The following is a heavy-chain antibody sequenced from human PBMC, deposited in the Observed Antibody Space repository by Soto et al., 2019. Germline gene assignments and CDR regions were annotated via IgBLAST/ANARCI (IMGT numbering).Heavy chain of an antibody. D-gene: IGHD7-27*01. V-gene: IGHV1-18*01. CDR2: VSAKTGDT. CDR1: GYTFTSNG. CDR3: VKDRDTNCCPSRDV. J-gene: IGHJ6*02. Sequence: QVHLVQSGAEVKRPGASVKVSCKASGYTFTSNGISWVRQASGQGLEWMGWVSAKTGDTNYAQKFQGRVIMTTDTATTTAYMKLRSLRSDDTAVYYCVKDRDTNCCPSRDVWGQGTPVTVSS.